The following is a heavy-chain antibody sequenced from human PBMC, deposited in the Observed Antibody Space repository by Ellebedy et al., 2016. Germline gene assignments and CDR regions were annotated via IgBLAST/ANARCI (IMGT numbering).Heavy chain of an antibody. CDR3: ATGMDV. CDR1: GFTFSSYG. J-gene: IGHJ6*04. CDR2: ISYDGSNK. Sequence: GESLKISXAASGFTFSSYGMHWVRQAPGKGLEWVAVISYDGSNKYYADSVKGRFTISRDNAKNSLYLQMNSLRAEDTAVYYCATGMDVWGKGTTVTVSS. D-gene: IGHD3-10*01. V-gene: IGHV3-30*03.